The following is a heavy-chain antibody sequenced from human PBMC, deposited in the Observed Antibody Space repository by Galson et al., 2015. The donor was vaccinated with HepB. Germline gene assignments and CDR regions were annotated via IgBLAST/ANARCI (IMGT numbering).Heavy chain of an antibody. V-gene: IGHV1-2*04. Sequence: SVKVSCKASGYTFTGYYMHWVRQAPGQGLEWMGWINPNSGGTNYAQKFQGWVTMTRDTSISTAYMELSRLRSDDTAVYYCAILYYDFWSGPPAGYGMDVWGQGTTVTVSS. CDR3: AILYYDFWSGPPAGYGMDV. CDR2: INPNSGGT. CDR1: GYTFTGYY. D-gene: IGHD3-3*01. J-gene: IGHJ6*02.